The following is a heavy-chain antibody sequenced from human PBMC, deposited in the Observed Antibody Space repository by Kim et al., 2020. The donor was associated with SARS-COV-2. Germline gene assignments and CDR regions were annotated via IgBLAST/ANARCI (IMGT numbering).Heavy chain of an antibody. J-gene: IGHJ6*02. CDR1: GFSLSTRGVG. Sequence: SGPTLVNPSQTLTLTCTFSGFSLSTRGVGVGWIRQPPGKALEWLALIYWDDDKRYSLSLKSSLTITKDTSKNQVVLTMTNVDPVDTATYYCAHRLMNVQTLTNWDYYGMDVWGQGTTVTVSS. D-gene: IGHD1-1*01. V-gene: IGHV2-5*02. CDR2: IYWDDDK. CDR3: AHRLMNVQTLTNWDYYGMDV.